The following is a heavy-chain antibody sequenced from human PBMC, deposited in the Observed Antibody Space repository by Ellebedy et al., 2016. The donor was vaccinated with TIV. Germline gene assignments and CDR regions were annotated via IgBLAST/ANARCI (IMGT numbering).Heavy chain of an antibody. CDR3: ARESTTVTTDYFDY. D-gene: IGHD4-11*01. CDR2: ISSSSSYI. J-gene: IGHJ4*02. V-gene: IGHV3-21*01. CDR1: GFTFSTYG. Sequence: GESLKISXAASGFTFSTYGMHWVRQAPGKGLEWVSSISSSSSYIYYADSVKGRFTISRDNAKNSLYLQMNSLRAEDTAVYYCARESTTVTTDYFDYWGQGTLVTVSS.